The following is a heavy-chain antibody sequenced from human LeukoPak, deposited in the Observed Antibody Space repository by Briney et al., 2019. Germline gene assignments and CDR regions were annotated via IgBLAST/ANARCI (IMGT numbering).Heavy chain of an antibody. CDR2: IYYSGST. V-gene: IGHV4-59*01. CDR3: ARVKSGSYRSSLYYYYYMDV. CDR1: GGSISSYY. D-gene: IGHD1-26*01. J-gene: IGHJ6*03. Sequence: MPSETLSLTCTVSGGSISSYYWSWIRQPPGKGLEWIGYIYYSGSTNYSPSLKSRVTISVDTSKNQFSLKLSSVTAADTAVYYCARVKSGSYRSSLYYYYYMDVWGKGTTVTVSS.